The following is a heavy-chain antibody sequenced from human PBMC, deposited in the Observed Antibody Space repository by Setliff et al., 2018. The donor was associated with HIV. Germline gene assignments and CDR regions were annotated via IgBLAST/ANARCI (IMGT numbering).Heavy chain of an antibody. D-gene: IGHD3-22*01. CDR2: IYHSGST. Sequence: PSETLSLTCAVSGYSISSGYYWGWIRQPPGKGLEWIGSIYHSGSTYYNPSLKSRVTISVDTSKNQFSLKLSSVTAADTAVYYCAREGTVGDYYDSSGYYYVGVTNWFDPWGQGTLVTVSS. V-gene: IGHV4-38-2*02. CDR1: GYSISSGYY. CDR3: AREGTVGDYYDSSGYYYVGVTNWFDP. J-gene: IGHJ5*02.